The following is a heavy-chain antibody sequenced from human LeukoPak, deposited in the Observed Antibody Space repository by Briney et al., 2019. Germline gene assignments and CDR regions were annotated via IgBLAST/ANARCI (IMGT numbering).Heavy chain of an antibody. CDR3: AFLGSSAWFDP. CDR2: IYYSGST. Sequence: PSETLSLTCTVSGGSISSYYWSWIRQPPGKGLEWIGYIYYSGSTNYNPFLKSRVTISVDTSKNQFSLKLSSVTAADTAVYYCAFLGSSAWFDPWGQGTLVTVSS. J-gene: IGHJ5*02. V-gene: IGHV4-59*01. CDR1: GGSISSYY. D-gene: IGHD6-19*01.